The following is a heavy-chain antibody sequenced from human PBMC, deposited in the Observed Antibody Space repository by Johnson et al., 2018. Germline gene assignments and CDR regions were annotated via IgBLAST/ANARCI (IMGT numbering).Heavy chain of an antibody. CDR3: ARALDYGGNSPDAFDI. J-gene: IGHJ3*02. CDR2: ISYDGSNK. D-gene: IGHD4-23*01. CDR1: GFTFSSYG. V-gene: IGHV3-30*03. Sequence: QVQLVQSGGGVVQPGRPLRLSCAASGFTFSSYGMHWVRQAPGKGLEWVAVISYDGSNKNYADSVKGRFTISRDNATNSLYLQMNSLRAEDTAVYYCARALDYGGNSPDAFDIWGQGTMVTVSS.